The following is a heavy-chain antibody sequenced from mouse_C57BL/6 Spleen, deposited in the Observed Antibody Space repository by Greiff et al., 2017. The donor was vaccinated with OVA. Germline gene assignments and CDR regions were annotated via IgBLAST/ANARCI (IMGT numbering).Heavy chain of an antibody. J-gene: IGHJ2*01. CDR3: ASQRGHYDYSYYFDY. CDR1: GFTFSSYT. D-gene: IGHD2-4*01. CDR2: ISGGGGNT. V-gene: IGHV5-9*01. Sequence: DVMLVESGGGLVKPGGSLKLSCAASGFTFSSYTMSWVRQTPEKRLEWVATISGGGGNTYYPDSVKGRFTISRDNAKNTLYLQMSSLRSEDTALYYCASQRGHYDYSYYFDYWGQGTTLTVSS.